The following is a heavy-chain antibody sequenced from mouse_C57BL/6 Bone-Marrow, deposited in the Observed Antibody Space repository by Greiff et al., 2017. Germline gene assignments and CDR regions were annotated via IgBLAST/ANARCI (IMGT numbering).Heavy chain of an antibody. V-gene: IGHV7-1*01. CDR1: GFTFSDFY. Sequence: EVQVVESGGGLVQSGRSLRLSCATSGFTFSDFYMEWVRQAPGKGLEWIAASRNKANDYTTEYSASVKGRFIVSRDTSQSILYLQMNALRAEDTAIYYCAREEGYGRFAYWGQGTLVTVSA. J-gene: IGHJ3*01. CDR2: SRNKANDYTT. D-gene: IGHD2-2*01. CDR3: AREEGYGRFAY.